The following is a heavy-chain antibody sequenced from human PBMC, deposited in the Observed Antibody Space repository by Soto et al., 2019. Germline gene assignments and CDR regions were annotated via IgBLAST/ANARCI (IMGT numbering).Heavy chain of an antibody. CDR3: ARGVAVSGLYFDY. CDR2: IYYSGST. Sequence: SETLSLTCTVSGGSISSYYWSWIRQPPGKGLEWIGYIYYSGSTNYNPSLKSRVTISVDTSKNQFCLKLSSVTAADTAVYYWARGVAVSGLYFDYWGQGTLVTVSS. J-gene: IGHJ4*02. V-gene: IGHV4-59*01. D-gene: IGHD6-19*01. CDR1: GGSISSYY.